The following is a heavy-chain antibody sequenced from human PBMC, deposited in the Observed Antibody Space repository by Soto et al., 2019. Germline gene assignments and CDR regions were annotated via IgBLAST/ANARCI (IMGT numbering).Heavy chain of an antibody. CDR1: GYTFTSYG. J-gene: IGHJ4*02. CDR3: ARSGKTDCSGGSCYIGY. CDR2: ISAYNGNT. D-gene: IGHD2-15*01. Sequence: QVQLVQSGAEVKKPGASVKVSCKASGYTFTSYGISWVRQAPGQGLEWMGWISAYNGNTNYAQKLQGRVTMTTDTSTSTAYMELRSLGSDDTAVYYCARSGKTDCSGGSCYIGYWGQGTLVTVSS. V-gene: IGHV1-18*01.